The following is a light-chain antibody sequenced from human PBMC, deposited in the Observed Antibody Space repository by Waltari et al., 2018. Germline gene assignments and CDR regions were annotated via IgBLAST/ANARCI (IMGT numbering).Light chain of an antibody. Sequence: SYELTQPLSVSVALGQTARITRGGNNIGSQNVHWYKQKPGQAPVLVIYRDSNRPSGIPERFSGSNSGNTATLTISRAQAGDEADYYCQVWDSSTVVFGGGTKLTVL. CDR2: RDS. CDR1: NIGSQN. J-gene: IGLJ2*01. V-gene: IGLV3-9*01. CDR3: QVWDSSTVV.